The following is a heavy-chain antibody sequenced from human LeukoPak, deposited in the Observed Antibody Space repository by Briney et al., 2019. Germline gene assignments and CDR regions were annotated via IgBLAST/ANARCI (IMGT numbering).Heavy chain of an antibody. J-gene: IGHJ5*02. CDR3: ARGHLLWFGELLYNWFDP. Sequence: SETLSLTCTVSGGSISSYYWSWLRQPPGKGLEWIGYIYYSGSTNYNPSLKSRVTISVDTSKNQFSLKLSSVTAADTAVYYCARGHLLWFGELLYNWFDPWGQGTLVTVSS. D-gene: IGHD3-10*01. V-gene: IGHV4-59*01. CDR1: GGSISSYY. CDR2: IYYSGST.